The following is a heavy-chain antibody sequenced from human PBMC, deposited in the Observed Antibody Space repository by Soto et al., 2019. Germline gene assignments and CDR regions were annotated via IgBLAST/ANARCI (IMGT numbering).Heavy chain of an antibody. CDR2: ISSSSYI. D-gene: IGHD3-9*01. CDR1: GFTFSSYS. J-gene: IGHJ4*02. V-gene: IGHV3-21*01. CDR3: ARYDILTGYSPPWFDY. Sequence: GGSLRLSCAASGFTFSSYSMNWVRQAPGKGLEWVSSISSSSYIYYADSVKGRFTISRDNAKNSLYLQMNSLRAEDTAVYYCARYDILTGYSPPWFDYWGQGTLVTVSS.